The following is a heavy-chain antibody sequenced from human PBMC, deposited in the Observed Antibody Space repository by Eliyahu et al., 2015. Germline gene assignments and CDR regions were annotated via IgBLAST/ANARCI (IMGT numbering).Heavy chain of an antibody. D-gene: IGHD6-19*01. CDR1: GDSVXXTSXA. J-gene: IGHJ3*01. CDR2: TYYRSKWFN. CDR3: VSSLAARSRSGWAAFDV. V-gene: IGHV6-1*01. Sequence: QVQLQQSGPGLVKPSQTLXLTCAXPGDSVXXTSXAWNWMRLSPSRGLEWLGRTYYRSKWFNDYAVSVKSRITINPDTSKNQFSLQLNSVTLEDTAVYYCVSSLAARSRSGWAAFDVWGQGTMVTVSS.